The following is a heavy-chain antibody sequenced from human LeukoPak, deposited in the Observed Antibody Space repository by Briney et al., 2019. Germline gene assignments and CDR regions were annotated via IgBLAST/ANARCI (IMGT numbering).Heavy chain of an antibody. J-gene: IGHJ6*02. CDR2: IYYSGST. Sequence: SETLSLTCTVSGGSISSYYWSWIRQPPGKGLEWIGYIYYSGSTNYNPSLKSRVTISVDTSKNQFSLKLSSVTAADTAVYYCARVLAYSGSYSPYYYYGMDVWGQGTTVTVSS. CDR1: GGSISSYY. D-gene: IGHD1-26*01. CDR3: ARVLAYSGSYSPYYYYGMDV. V-gene: IGHV4-59*01.